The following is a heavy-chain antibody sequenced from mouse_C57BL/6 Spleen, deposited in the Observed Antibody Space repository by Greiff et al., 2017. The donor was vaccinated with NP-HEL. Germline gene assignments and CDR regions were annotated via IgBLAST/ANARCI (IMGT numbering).Heavy chain of an antibody. CDR1: GYTFTSYW. J-gene: IGHJ2*01. D-gene: IGHD4-1*02. V-gene: IGHV1-50*01. CDR3: AQSSTGTGDY. CDR2: IDPSDSYT. Sequence: QVQLQQPGAELVKPGASVKLSCKASGYTFTSYWMQWVKQRPGQGLEWIGEIDPSDSYTNYNQKFKGKATLTVDTSSSTAYMQLSSLTSEDSAVYYCAQSSTGTGDYWGQGTTLTVSS.